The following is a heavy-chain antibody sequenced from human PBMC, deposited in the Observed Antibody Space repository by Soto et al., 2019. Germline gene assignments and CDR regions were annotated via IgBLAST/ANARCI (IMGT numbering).Heavy chain of an antibody. V-gene: IGHV5-51*01. D-gene: IGHD2-21*02. CDR3: ARGSGFKTLPRWYFAL. Sequence: EGQLEQSGAEVKKPGESLQSSCKGSGYRFSNFWIAWVRQMPGKGLEWMGSIYPGDSDTRFSPSFQGQVTISADRSITTAYLKWNSLKASDAAFYYCARGSGFKTLPRWYFALGGRGPRVTVSS. CDR2: IYPGDSDT. CDR1: GYRFSNFW. J-gene: IGHJ2*01.